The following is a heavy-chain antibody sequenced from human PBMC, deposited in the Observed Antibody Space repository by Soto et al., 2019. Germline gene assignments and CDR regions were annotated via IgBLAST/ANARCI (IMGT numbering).Heavy chain of an antibody. J-gene: IGHJ6*03. V-gene: IGHV4-4*02. CDR1: DASVSDSNW. Sequence: SETLSLTCAVSDASVSDSNWWSWVRQPPGKGLEWIGEIFHSGSTNYNPSLKSRLTISVDKSTNQLSLRLRSVTAADTAVYFCARARVYYMDVWQRDHGHRLL. CDR2: IFHSGST. CDR3: ARARVYYMDV.